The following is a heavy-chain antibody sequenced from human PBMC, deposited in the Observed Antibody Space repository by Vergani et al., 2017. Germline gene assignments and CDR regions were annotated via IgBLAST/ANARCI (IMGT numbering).Heavy chain of an antibody. J-gene: IGHJ6*02. Sequence: QVQLPESGPGLVKPSGTLSLTCAVSGGSISSSNWRSWVRQPPGKGLEWIGEIYHSGSTNYNPSLKSRVTISVDKSKNQFSLKLRSVTAADTAVYFCARVMYRDEASTGYRLEGMDIWGQGTTVTISS. V-gene: IGHV4-4*02. CDR2: IYHSGST. CDR1: GGSISSSNW. CDR3: ARVMYRDEASTGYRLEGMDI. D-gene: IGHD3-9*01.